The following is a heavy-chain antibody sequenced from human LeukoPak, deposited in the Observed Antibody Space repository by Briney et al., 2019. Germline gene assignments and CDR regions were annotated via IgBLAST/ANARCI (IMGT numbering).Heavy chain of an antibody. V-gene: IGHV3-23*01. CDR1: GFTFSSYA. D-gene: IGHD2-15*01. J-gene: IGHJ4*02. Sequence: GGSLRLSCAASGFTFSSYAMSWVRQAPGXXLEWVSAISGSGGSTYYADSVKGRFTISRDNSKNTLYLQMNSLRAEDTAVYYCAKDLRGGRPSLFDYWGQGTLVTVSS. CDR2: ISGSGGST. CDR3: AKDLRGGRPSLFDY.